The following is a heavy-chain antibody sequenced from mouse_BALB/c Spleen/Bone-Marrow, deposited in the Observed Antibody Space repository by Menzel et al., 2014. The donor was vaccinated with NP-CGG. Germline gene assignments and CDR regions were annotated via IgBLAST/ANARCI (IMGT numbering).Heavy chain of an antibody. J-gene: IGHJ3*01. CDR2: INPNSDYT. CDR3: AREVYGSWFAY. Sequence: QVQLKQSGAELARPGASVKMSCKASGYTFTYYTMYWVKQRPGQGLEWIGYINPNSDYTNYNQKFKDKATLTAGKSSSTAYMQLSSLTSEDSAVYYCAREVYGSWFAYWGQGTLVTVSA. CDR1: GYTFTYYT. D-gene: IGHD2-2*01. V-gene: IGHV1-4*01.